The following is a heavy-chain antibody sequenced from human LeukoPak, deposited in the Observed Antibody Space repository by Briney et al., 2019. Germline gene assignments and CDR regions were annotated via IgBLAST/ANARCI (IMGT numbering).Heavy chain of an antibody. CDR1: GFTFRSYS. Sequence: NAGGSLRLSCAVSGFTFRSYSMNWVRQAPGKGLEWVSSISSSSSYIYYADSVKGRFTISRDDSKNTLSLQMNSLRVEDTAVYYCARDLAWGAFDYWGQGTLVTVSS. D-gene: IGHD7-27*01. CDR2: ISSSSSYI. J-gene: IGHJ4*02. CDR3: ARDLAWGAFDY. V-gene: IGHV3-21*04.